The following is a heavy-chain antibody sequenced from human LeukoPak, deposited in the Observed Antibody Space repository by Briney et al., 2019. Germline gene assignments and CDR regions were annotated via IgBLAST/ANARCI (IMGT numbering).Heavy chain of an antibody. Sequence: GGSLTHSCAASGFTFSSYPMHWVRQAPGKGLAWVAVISYVGSNKYYADSVKGRFTISRDNSKNTLYLQMNSLRAEDTAVYYCARDEAAYSGSPLDYWGQGTLVTVSS. D-gene: IGHD1-26*01. J-gene: IGHJ4*02. CDR3: ARDEAAYSGSPLDY. V-gene: IGHV3-30-3*01. CDR1: GFTFSSYP. CDR2: ISYVGSNK.